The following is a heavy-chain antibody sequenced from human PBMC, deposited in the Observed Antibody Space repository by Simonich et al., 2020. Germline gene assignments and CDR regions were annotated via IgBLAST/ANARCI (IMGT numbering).Heavy chain of an antibody. V-gene: IGHV3-21*01. D-gene: IGHD2-2*01. Sequence: EVQLVESGGGLVKPGGSLRLSCAASGFTFSSYSMNWVRQAPGKGLEWVSSISSSSSYIYYADSVKGRFTITREKAKNSLYLQINSLRAEDTAVYYCAGGVYCSSTSCSTYYYYGMDVWGQGTTVTVSS. CDR3: AGGVYCSSTSCSTYYYYGMDV. CDR1: GFTFSSYS. CDR2: ISSSSSYI. J-gene: IGHJ6*02.